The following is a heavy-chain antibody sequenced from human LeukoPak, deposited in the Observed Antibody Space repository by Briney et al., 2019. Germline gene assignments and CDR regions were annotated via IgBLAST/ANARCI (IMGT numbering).Heavy chain of an antibody. CDR1: GRSISSGDYY. D-gene: IGHD2-2*01. Sequence: SETLSLTCTVSGRSISSGDYYWSWIRQPPGKGLEWIGYIYYSGSTYYNPSLKSRVTISVDTSKNQFSLKLSSVTAADTAVYYCAREASVVPAASRYYFDYWGQGTLVTVSS. V-gene: IGHV4-30-4*08. CDR2: IYYSGST. CDR3: AREASVVPAASRYYFDY. J-gene: IGHJ4*02.